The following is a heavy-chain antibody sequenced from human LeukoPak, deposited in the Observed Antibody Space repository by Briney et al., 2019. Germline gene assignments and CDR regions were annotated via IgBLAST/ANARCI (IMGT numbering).Heavy chain of an antibody. CDR2: IYHSGST. CDR1: GGSISSGGYY. CDR3: ATSIAARHNYCDY. Sequence: SETLSLTCTVSGGSISSGGYYWSWIRQPPGKGLEWIGYIYHSGSTYYNPSLKSRVTISVDRSKNQFSLKLSSVTAADTAVYYCATSIAARHNYCDYWGQGTLVTVSS. D-gene: IGHD6-6*01. J-gene: IGHJ4*02. V-gene: IGHV4-30-2*01.